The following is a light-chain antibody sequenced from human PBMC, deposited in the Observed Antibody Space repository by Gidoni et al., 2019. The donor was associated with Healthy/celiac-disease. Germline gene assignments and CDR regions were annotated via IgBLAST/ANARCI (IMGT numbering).Light chain of an antibody. V-gene: IGLV2-14*01. CDR1: SSDVGGYNY. CDR3: SSYTSSSTLVV. J-gene: IGLJ2*01. CDR2: EVS. Sequence: QSALPQPASVSGSPAQSITISCTGTSSDVGGYNYVSWYQQHPGKAPKLMIYEVSNRPSGVSNRFSGSKSGNTASLTISGLQAEDEADYYCSSYTSSSTLVVFGGGTKLTVL.